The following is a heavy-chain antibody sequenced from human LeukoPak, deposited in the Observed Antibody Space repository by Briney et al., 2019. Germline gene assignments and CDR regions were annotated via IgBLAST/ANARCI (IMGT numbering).Heavy chain of an antibody. D-gene: IGHD2-2*01. CDR2: IYYSGST. J-gene: IGHJ4*02. CDR3: ARALSVVPAPDY. CDR1: GGSISSYY. V-gene: IGHV4-59*01. Sequence: SETLSLTCTVSGGSISSYYWSWIRQPPGKGLEWIGYIYYSGSTNYNPSLKSRVTISVDTSKNQFSLKLSSVTAADTAVYYCARALSVVPAPDYWGQGTLVTVSS.